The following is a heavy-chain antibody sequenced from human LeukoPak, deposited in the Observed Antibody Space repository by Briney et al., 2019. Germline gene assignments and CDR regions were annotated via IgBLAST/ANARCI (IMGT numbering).Heavy chain of an antibody. J-gene: IGHJ5*02. CDR2: ITHSGSS. V-gene: IGHV4-39*01. Sequence: SETLSLTCTVSGGSISSSSYYWSWIRQSPGKGLEWIGEITHSGSSTYNPSRKSRVTISVDTFKNQFSLKLTSVTAADTAVYYCARHWRVAAASGWSDPWGQGTLVTVSS. CDR3: ARHWRVAAASGWSDP. D-gene: IGHD6-13*01. CDR1: GGSISSSSYY.